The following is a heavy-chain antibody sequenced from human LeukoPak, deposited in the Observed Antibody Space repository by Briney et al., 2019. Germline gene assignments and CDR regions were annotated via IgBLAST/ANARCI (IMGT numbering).Heavy chain of an antibody. Sequence: GGSLRLSCATSGLTFRTTWMHWVRQAPGKGLMWVSRMNGEGTTIDYADSVKGRFTVSRDYAKSTLFLQMNNLRTEDTALYFCATARNFRFEYWGQGSLVIVSA. V-gene: IGHV3-74*01. J-gene: IGHJ4*02. CDR2: MNGEGTTI. D-gene: IGHD1-7*01. CDR1: GLTFRTTW. CDR3: ATARNFRFEY.